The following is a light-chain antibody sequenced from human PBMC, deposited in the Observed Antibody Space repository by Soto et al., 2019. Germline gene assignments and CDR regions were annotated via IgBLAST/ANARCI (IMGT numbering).Light chain of an antibody. CDR1: SSNIGAGSD. CDR2: GNT. Sequence: QSALTQPPSISGAPGQRVTISCTGSSSNIGAGSDVHWYHQLPGTAPKLLIYGNTNRPSGVPDRFSGSKSGTSASLAIAGLQTEDEGDYYCQTYDSSLSGLYVFXTGTKVTVL. CDR3: QTYDSSLSGLYV. J-gene: IGLJ1*01. V-gene: IGLV1-40*01.